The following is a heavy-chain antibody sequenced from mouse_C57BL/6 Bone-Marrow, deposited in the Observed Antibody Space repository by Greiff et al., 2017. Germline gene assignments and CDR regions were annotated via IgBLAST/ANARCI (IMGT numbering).Heavy chain of an antibody. CDR2: IDPENGDT. J-gene: IGHJ2*01. D-gene: IGHD1-1*01. Sequence: EVKLQESGAELVRPGASVKLSCTASGFNIKDDYMHWVKQRSEQGLEWIGWIDPENGDTEYASKFQGKATITADTSSNTAYLQLSSLTSEDPAVYYCTAGSSYRYYCDYWGQGTTLTVSS. CDR1: GFNIKDDY. V-gene: IGHV14-4*01. CDR3: TAGSSYRYYCDY.